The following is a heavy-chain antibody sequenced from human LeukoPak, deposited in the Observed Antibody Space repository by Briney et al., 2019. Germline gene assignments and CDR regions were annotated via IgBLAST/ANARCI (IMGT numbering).Heavy chain of an antibody. Sequence: ASVKVSCTASGYTFTSYYMHWVRQAPGQGLEWMGIINPSGGSTSYAQKFQGRVTMTRDTSTSTVYMELSSLRSEDTAVYYCARDRIVVVPAAIGRTQGGFDYWGQGTLVTVSS. CDR3: ARDRIVVVPAAIGRTQGGFDY. J-gene: IGHJ4*02. CDR1: GYTFTSYY. D-gene: IGHD2-2*01. CDR2: INPSGGST. V-gene: IGHV1-46*01.